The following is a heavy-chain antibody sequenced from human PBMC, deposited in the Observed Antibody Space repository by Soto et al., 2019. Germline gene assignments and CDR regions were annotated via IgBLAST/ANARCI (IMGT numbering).Heavy chain of an antibody. J-gene: IGHJ4*02. V-gene: IGHV5-51*01. CDR2: IYTGDYDT. CDR3: ARLGGSSYGYFDY. Sequence: PGEPLKVTCKGSGYSFTGSWIGWVRKMPGKGLEGVGIIYTGDYDTRYSTSFQGQVTISADQSISTAYLQWSSLKASDTAMYYCARLGGSSYGYFDYWGQRTL. CDR1: GYSFTGSW. D-gene: IGHD5-18*01.